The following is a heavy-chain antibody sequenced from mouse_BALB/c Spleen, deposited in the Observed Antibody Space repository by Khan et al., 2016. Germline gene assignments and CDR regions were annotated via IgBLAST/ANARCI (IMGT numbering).Heavy chain of an antibody. CDR2: LLPRSGTP. D-gene: IGHD4-1*01. Sequence: QVQLKQSGAELMKPGASGKISCKATGYTFRSYWIKWVKQRPGHGLDWLGELLPRSGTPHYNEKFKGKATFTAETSSHTAYMQLSSLTSEDSAVYYCARRSNPDYWGQGTTLTVSS. CDR3: ARRSNPDY. CDR1: GYTFRSYW. J-gene: IGHJ2*01. V-gene: IGHV1-9*01.